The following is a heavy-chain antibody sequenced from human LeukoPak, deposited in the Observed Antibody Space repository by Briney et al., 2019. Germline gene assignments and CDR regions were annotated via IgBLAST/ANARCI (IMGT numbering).Heavy chain of an antibody. CDR3: AGSDYGGNSGAFDI. CDR2: IYTSGST. CDR1: GGSISSYY. J-gene: IGHJ3*02. D-gene: IGHD4-23*01. Sequence: PSETLSLTCTVSGGSISSYYWSWIRQPPGKGLERIGYIYTSGSTNYNPSLKSRVTISVDTSKNQFSLKLSSVTAADTAVYYCAGSDYGGNSGAFDIWGQGTMVSVSS. V-gene: IGHV4-4*09.